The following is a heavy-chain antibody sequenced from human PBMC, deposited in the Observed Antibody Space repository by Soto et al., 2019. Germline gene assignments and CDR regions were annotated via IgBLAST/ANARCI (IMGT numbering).Heavy chain of an antibody. V-gene: IGHV4-30-2*01. Sequence: SETLSLTCAVSGGSISSGGYSWNWIRQPPGKGLEWIGYIYHRGSTLYNPSLKSRVTISVDKSKNQFSLKLSSVTAADTAVYYCARDQLEGNWFDPWGQGTLVTVSS. CDR3: ARDQLEGNWFDP. CDR1: GGSISSGGYS. J-gene: IGHJ5*02. CDR2: IYHRGST. D-gene: IGHD1-1*01.